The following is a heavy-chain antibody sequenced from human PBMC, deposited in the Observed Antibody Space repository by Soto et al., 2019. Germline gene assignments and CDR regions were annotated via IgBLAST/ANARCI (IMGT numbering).Heavy chain of an antibody. CDR2: IYYSGST. J-gene: IGHJ6*03. CDR1: GGSISSYY. D-gene: IGHD3-3*01. CDR3: ARRTIFGVVPEYYYYYMDF. V-gene: IGHV4-59*08. Sequence: PSETLSLTCTVSGGSISSYYWSWIRQPPGKGLEWIGYIYYSGSTNYNPSLKSRVTISVDTSKNQFSLKLSSVTAADTAVFYCARRTIFGVVPEYYYYYMDFWGKGTTVTVSS.